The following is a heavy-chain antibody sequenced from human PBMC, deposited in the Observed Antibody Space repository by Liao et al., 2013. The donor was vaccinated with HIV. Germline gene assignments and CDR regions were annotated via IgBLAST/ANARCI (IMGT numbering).Heavy chain of an antibody. V-gene: IGHV4-34*01. D-gene: IGHD6-6*01. CDR1: GGSFSGYY. J-gene: IGHJ6*03. Sequence: QLQLQESGPGLVKPSETLSLTCAVYGGSFSGYYWSWIRQPPREGAWSGLGKVNHSGSTNYNPSLKSRVTISVDTSKNQFSLKLSSVTAADTAVYYCARLSSSSGYYYYYMDVWGKGTTVTVSS. CDR3: ARLSSSSGYYYYYMDV. CDR2: VNHSGST.